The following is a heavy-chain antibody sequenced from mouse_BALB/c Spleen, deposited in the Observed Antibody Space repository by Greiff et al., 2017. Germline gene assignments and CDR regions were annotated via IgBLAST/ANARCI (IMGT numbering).Heavy chain of an antibody. V-gene: IGHV1-69*02. J-gene: IGHJ2*01. Sequence: VQLQQPGAELVRPGASVKLSCKASGYTFTSYWINWVKQRPGQGLEWIGNIYPSDSYTNYNQKFKDKATLTVDKSSSTAYMQLSSPTSEDSAVYYCTRRHYRYYFDYWGQGTTLTVSS. CDR2: IYPSDSYT. D-gene: IGHD2-14*01. CDR1: GYTFTSYW. CDR3: TRRHYRYYFDY.